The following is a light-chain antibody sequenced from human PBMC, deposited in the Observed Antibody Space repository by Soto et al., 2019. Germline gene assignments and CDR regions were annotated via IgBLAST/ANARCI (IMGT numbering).Light chain of an antibody. CDR3: QAWDSSTAHYV. CDR2: QDS. Sequence: SYELTQPPSVSVSPGQTASITCSGDKLGDKYSYWYQQKAGQSPVVVIYQDSKRPSGIPERFSGSNSGNTATLTISGTQAMDEADYYCQAWDSSTAHYVFGTGTKLTVL. CDR1: KLGDKY. V-gene: IGLV3-1*01. J-gene: IGLJ1*01.